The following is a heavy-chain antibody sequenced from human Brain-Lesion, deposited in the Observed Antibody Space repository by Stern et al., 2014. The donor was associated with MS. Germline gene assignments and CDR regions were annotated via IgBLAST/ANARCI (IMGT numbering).Heavy chain of an antibody. CDR3: ARTGDDFGDYSLSY. CDR1: GGSINTNNYY. V-gene: IGHV4-39*01. J-gene: IGHJ4*02. CDR2: IYSSGST. Sequence: VQLVESGPGLVKPSETLSLTCTVSGGSINTNNYYWGWIRQPPGKGLEWIGNIYSSGSTFYSPSLKSRVTMSVDKTQKQFSLKRSSVTAADTAVYYCARTGDDFGDYSLSYWGQGTLVTVSS. D-gene: IGHD4-17*01.